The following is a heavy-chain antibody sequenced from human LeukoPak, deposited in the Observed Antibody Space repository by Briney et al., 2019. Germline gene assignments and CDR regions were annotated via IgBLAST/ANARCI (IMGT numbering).Heavy chain of an antibody. J-gene: IGHJ3*02. CDR1: EFTFTNFW. CDR3: ARDSASCRGCAFDI. Sequence: GGSLKLSCAASEFTFTNFWMSWVRQAPGKGLEWVANTNRDGSEKYYVDSVKGRVTISRDNAMNFLYLQLNSLRVDDTAVYYCARDSASCRGCAFDIWGQGTVVTVSS. CDR2: TNRDGSEK. V-gene: IGHV3-7*01. D-gene: IGHD2-2*01.